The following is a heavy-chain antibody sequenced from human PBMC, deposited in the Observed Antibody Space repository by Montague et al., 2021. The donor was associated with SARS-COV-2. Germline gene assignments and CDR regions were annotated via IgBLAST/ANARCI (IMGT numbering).Heavy chain of an antibody. CDR1: GFTFTDYT. CDR3: ARVKVGATIDY. CDR2: INWNGGDT. D-gene: IGHD1-26*01. V-gene: IGHV3-20*04. Sequence: YLSLSCAASGFTFTDYTVNWVRQVPGKGLEWVSGINWNGGDTGYADSVKGRFTISRDNAKNSLYLQMNSLRDEDTAFYYCARVKVGATIDYWGQGTLVTVSS. J-gene: IGHJ4*02.